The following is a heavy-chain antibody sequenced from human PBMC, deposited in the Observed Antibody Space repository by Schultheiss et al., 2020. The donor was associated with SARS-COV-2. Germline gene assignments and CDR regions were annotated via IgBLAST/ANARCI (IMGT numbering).Heavy chain of an antibody. J-gene: IGHJ4*02. CDR1: GFTFSTYC. CDR3: ARVAGGQPDY. Sequence: GGSLRLSCAASGFTFSTYCMNWVRQAPGKGLEWVSAISGSGGSTYYADSVKGRFTISRDNSKNTLYLQMNSLRAEDTAVYYCARVAGGQPDYWGQGTLVTVSS. CDR2: ISGSGGST. D-gene: IGHD2-15*01. V-gene: IGHV3-23*01.